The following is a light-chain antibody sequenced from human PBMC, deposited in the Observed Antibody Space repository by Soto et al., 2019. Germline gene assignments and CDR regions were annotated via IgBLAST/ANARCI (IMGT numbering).Light chain of an antibody. CDR1: SSDVGGYNY. V-gene: IGLV2-14*01. CDR2: EVS. J-gene: IGLJ1*01. CDR3: SSYTSSSTPSYV. Sequence: QSALTQPASVSGSPGQSITISCTGTSSDVGGYNYVSWYQPHPGKAPKLMISEVSNRPSGVSNRFSGSKSGNTASLTISGLQDEDEAHYYCSSYTSSSTPSYVFGTGTKLTV.